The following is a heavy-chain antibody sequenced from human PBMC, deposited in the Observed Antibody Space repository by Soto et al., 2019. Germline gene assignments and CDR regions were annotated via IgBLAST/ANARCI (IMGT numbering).Heavy chain of an antibody. J-gene: IGHJ1*01. Sequence: GGSLRLSCAASGFTVSSNYMSWVRQAPGKGLEWVSVIYSGGSTYYADSVKGRFTISRHNSKNTLYLQMNSLRAEDTAVYYCARPQGYYGSGSYSHWGQGTLVTVSS. D-gene: IGHD3-10*01. CDR1: GFTVSSNY. CDR2: IYSGGST. CDR3: ARPQGYYGSGSYSH. V-gene: IGHV3-53*04.